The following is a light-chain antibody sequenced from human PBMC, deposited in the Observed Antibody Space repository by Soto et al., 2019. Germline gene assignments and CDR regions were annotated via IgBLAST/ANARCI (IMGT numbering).Light chain of an antibody. CDR3: SSYTSSSTLP. CDR1: SSDVGGYNY. V-gene: IGLV2-14*01. CDR2: DVS. Sequence: QSALTQPASVSGSPGQSITISCTGTSSDVGGYNYVSWYQQHPGKAPKLMIYDVSNRPSGVSNRFSGSKSGNTASLTISGLQADDEADYYCSSYTSSSTLPFGGGTKLTVL. J-gene: IGLJ2*01.